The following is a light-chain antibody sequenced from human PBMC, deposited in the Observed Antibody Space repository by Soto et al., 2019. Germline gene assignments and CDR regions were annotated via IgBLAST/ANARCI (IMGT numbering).Light chain of an antibody. J-gene: IGKJ1*01. Sequence: LFTLSPATLPLSPVESTTLSCGASQSVSSYLAWYQQKPGQAPSLLIYGASSRSTGIPYRFSGSGSGTDFTLTISRLQPEDFAVYYCQQSGSLLWTFGQGTKVDI. V-gene: IGKV3-20*01. CDR1: QSVSSY. CDR3: QQSGSLLWT. CDR2: GAS.